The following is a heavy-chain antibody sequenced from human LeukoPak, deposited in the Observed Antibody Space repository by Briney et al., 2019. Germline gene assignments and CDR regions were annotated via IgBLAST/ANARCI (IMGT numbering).Heavy chain of an antibody. Sequence: GASVKVSCKASGGTFSSYAISWVRQAPGQGLEWMGGIIPIFGTANYAQKFQGRVTITTDESTSTAYTELSSLRSEDTAVYYCASGYCSSTSCFIKDGYYFDYWGQGTLVTVSS. D-gene: IGHD2-2*03. CDR3: ASGYCSSTSCFIKDGYYFDY. J-gene: IGHJ4*02. CDR2: IIPIFGTA. CDR1: GGTFSSYA. V-gene: IGHV1-69*05.